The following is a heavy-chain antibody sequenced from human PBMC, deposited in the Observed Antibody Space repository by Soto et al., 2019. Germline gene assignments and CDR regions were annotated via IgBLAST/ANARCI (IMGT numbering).Heavy chain of an antibody. D-gene: IGHD2-2*01. J-gene: IGHJ4*02. Sequence: ASLKVSCKASGYTFTNSGISWVRQAPGQGLEWMGWVSGYNGNTNYAQKGQGRVTMTTDTSTNTAYMELRSLRSDDTAVYYCAITTCSATSCYLELIYWGQGTLVTVSS. V-gene: IGHV1-18*04. CDR1: GYTFTNSG. CDR2: VSGYNGNT. CDR3: AITTCSATSCYLELIY.